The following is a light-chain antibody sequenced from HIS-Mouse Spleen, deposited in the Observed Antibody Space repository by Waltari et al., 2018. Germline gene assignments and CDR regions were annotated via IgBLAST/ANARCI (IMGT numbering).Light chain of an antibody. V-gene: IGKV1-5*03. CDR3: QQYNSYSWT. CDR2: KAS. J-gene: IGKJ1*01. Sequence: DIQMTPSPSTLFASVGDRVTITCRASQSISSWLAWYQQKPGKAPKLLIYKASSLESGVPSRFSGSGSGTEFTLTISSLQPDDFATYYCQQYNSYSWTFGQGTKVEIK. CDR1: QSISSW.